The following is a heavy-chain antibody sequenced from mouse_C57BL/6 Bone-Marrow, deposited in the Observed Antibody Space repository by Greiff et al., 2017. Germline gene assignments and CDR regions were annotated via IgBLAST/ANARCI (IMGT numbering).Heavy chain of an antibody. CDR1: GFTFSSYG. J-gene: IGHJ1*03. V-gene: IGHV5-6*02. Sequence: EVMLVESGGDLVKPGGSLKLSCAASGFTFSSYGMSWVRQTPDKRLEWVATISSGGSYTYYPDSVKGRFTISRDNAKNTLYLQMSSLKSEDTAMYYCARRGVTDSYWYFDVWGTGTTVTVSS. CDR2: ISSGGSYT. D-gene: IGHD2-2*01. CDR3: ARRGVTDSYWYFDV.